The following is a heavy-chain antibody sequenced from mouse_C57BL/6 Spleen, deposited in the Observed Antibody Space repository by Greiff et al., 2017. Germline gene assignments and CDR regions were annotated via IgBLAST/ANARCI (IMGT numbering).Heavy chain of an antibody. CDR3: ARGDDGYYLAMDY. D-gene: IGHD2-3*01. CDR2: IYPGDGDT. Sequence: VQLQQSGPELVKPGASVKISCKASGYAFSSSWMNWVKQRPGKGLEWIGRIYPGDGDTNYNGKFKGKATLTADKSSRTAYMQLSSLTSEDSAVYFCARGDDGYYLAMDYWGQGTSVTVSS. CDR1: GYAFSSSW. J-gene: IGHJ4*01. V-gene: IGHV1-82*01.